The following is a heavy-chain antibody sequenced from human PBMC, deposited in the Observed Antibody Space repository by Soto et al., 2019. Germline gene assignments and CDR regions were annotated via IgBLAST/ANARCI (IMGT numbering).Heavy chain of an antibody. CDR1: GFTFSSYA. CDR2: ISGSGGST. Sequence: GGSLRLSCAASGFTFSSYAMSWVRQAPGKGLEWVSAISGSGGSTYYADSVKGRFTISRDNSKNTLYLQMNSLRAEDTAVYYCAKEGITMVRGVIGPLYYYYMDVWGKGTTVTVSS. D-gene: IGHD3-10*01. J-gene: IGHJ6*03. V-gene: IGHV3-23*01. CDR3: AKEGITMVRGVIGPLYYYYMDV.